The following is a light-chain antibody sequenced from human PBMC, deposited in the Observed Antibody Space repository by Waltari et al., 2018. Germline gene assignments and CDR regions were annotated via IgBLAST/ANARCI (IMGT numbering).Light chain of an antibody. Sequence: SALTQPDSVSGSPGQSITISCSGISSDSGGYEYVSWYQKHPGKAPKVIIYDVNNPPSGVSNRFSGSKSGSSASLTISGLQAEDEADYYCSSFTSSTTGIFGGGTKVTVL. CDR2: DVN. CDR1: SSDSGGYEY. V-gene: IGLV2-14*03. J-gene: IGLJ2*01. CDR3: SSFTSSTTGI.